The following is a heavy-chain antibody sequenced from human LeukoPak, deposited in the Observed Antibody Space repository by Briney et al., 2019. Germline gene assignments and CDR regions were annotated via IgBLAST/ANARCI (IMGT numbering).Heavy chain of an antibody. Sequence: SETLSLTCAVYGGSFSTYYWSWIRQPPGKGLECIGEINHTGSTNYNPSLKSRVTISVDTSKNQFSLKLSSVSAADTAVYYCATRLIVVVPAAIDNWFDPWGQGTLVTVSS. CDR3: ATRLIVVVPAAIDNWFDP. D-gene: IGHD2-2*01. CDR2: INHTGST. V-gene: IGHV4-34*01. J-gene: IGHJ5*02. CDR1: GGSFSTYY.